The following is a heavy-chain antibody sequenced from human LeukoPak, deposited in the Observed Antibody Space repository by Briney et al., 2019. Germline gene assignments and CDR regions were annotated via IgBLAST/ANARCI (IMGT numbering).Heavy chain of an antibody. D-gene: IGHD3-3*01. V-gene: IGHV1-8*01. CDR2: MNPNSGNT. CDR1: GYTFTSYD. CDR3: ARGQKRSTYYDFWSGYYPPLYFDY. J-gene: IGHJ4*02. Sequence: ASVKVSCKASGYTFTSYDINWVRPATGQGHEWMGWMNPNSGNTGYAQKFQGRVTMTRNTSISTAYMELSSLRSEDTAVYYCARGQKRSTYYDFWSGYYPPLYFDYWGQGTLVTVSS.